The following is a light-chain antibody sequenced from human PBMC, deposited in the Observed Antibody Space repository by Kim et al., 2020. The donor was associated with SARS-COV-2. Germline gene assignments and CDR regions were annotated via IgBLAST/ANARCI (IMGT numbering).Light chain of an antibody. Sequence: PGQSVTISCTGTSSDVGGYNYVSWYQQHPGKAPKPMIYDVSKRPSGVPDRFSGSKSGNTASLTISGLQAEDEADYYCCSYAGSIYVFGTGTKVTVL. V-gene: IGLV2-11*01. J-gene: IGLJ1*01. CDR2: DVS. CDR1: SSDVGGYNY. CDR3: CSYAGSIYV.